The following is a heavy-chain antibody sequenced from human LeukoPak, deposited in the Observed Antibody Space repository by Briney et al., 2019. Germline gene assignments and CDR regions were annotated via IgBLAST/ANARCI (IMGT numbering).Heavy chain of an antibody. CDR2: IRYDGSNK. CDR1: GFTFSSYG. V-gene: IGHV3-30*02. CDR3: ARVTSGYPDWYFDL. J-gene: IGHJ2*01. D-gene: IGHD3-22*01. Sequence: PGGSLRLSCAASGFTFSSYGMHWVRQAPGKGLEWVAFIRYDGSNKYYADSVKGRFTISRDNSKNTLYLQMNSLRAEDTAVYYCARVTSGYPDWYFDLWGRGTLVTVSS.